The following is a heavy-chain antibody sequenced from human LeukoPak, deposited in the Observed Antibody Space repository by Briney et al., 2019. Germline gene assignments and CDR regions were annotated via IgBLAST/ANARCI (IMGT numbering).Heavy chain of an antibody. CDR1: GGSIGSTSYY. J-gene: IGHJ4*02. V-gene: IGHV4-39*01. D-gene: IGHD1-1*01. CDR2: VYYSGST. Sequence: SETLSLTCTVSGGSIGSTSYYWGWIRQPPGKGLDWIGSVYYSGSTDYNPSLKSRVTISLDTSKNQFSLKLSSVTATDTAVYYCARHPYLLDPLDYWGQGSLVTVSS. CDR3: ARHPYLLDPLDY.